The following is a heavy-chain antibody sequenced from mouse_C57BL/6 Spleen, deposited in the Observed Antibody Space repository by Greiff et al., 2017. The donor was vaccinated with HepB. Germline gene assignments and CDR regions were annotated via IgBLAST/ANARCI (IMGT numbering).Heavy chain of an antibody. V-gene: IGHV1-81*01. CDR1: GYTFTSYG. CDR3: ARWADYDDWYFDV. Sequence: QVQLQQSGAELARPGASVKLSCKASGYTFTSYGISWVKQRTGQGLEWIGEIYPRSGNTYYNEKFKGKATLTADKSSSTAYMELRSLTSEDSAVYFCARWADYDDWYFDVWGTGTTVTVSS. J-gene: IGHJ1*03. D-gene: IGHD2-4*01. CDR2: IYPRSGNT.